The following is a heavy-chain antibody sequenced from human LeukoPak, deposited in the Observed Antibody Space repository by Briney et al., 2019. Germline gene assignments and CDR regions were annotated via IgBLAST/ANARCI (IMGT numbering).Heavy chain of an antibody. V-gene: IGHV4-59*01. Sequence: SETLSLTCTVSGGSISIYYWSWIRQPPGKGLEWIGYIYYSGSTNYNPSLKSRVTISVDTPKNQFSLKLSSVTAADTAVYYCARALYYYDSSGYFNAFDIWGQGTMVTVSS. CDR2: IYYSGST. D-gene: IGHD3-22*01. CDR1: GGSISIYY. CDR3: ARALYYYDSSGYFNAFDI. J-gene: IGHJ3*02.